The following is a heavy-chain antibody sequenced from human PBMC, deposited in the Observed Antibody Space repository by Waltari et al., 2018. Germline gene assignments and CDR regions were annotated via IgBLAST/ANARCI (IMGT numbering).Heavy chain of an antibody. CDR3: AREGDVYEYSPPVWDY. D-gene: IGHD6-6*01. J-gene: IGHJ4*02. CDR1: GFTFSSYA. V-gene: IGHV3-30-3*01. CDR2: ISYDGSNK. Sequence: QVQLVESGGGVVQPGRSLRLSCAASGFTFSSYAMHWVRQAPGKGLEWVAVISYDGSNKYYATSVKGRFTISRDNSKNTLYLQMNSLRAEDTAVYYCAREGDVYEYSPPVWDYWGQGTLVTVSS.